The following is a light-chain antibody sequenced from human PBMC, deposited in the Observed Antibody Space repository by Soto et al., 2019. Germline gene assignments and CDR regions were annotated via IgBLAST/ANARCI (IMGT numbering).Light chain of an antibody. CDR2: GAS. J-gene: IGKJ1*01. V-gene: IGKV3-15*01. CDR3: QQYNTWPRT. Sequence: EIVITHSPATLSVSPGERATLSCRSSQSVSSDLAWYQQKPGQAPRLLIFGASTGAPGISGRFSGSGSGTEFTLAISSLRSEDFAFYYCQQYNTWPRTLGQGTKVDIK. CDR1: QSVSSD.